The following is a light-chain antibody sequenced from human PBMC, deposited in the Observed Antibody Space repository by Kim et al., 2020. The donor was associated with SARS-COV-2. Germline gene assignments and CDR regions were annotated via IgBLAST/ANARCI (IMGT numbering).Light chain of an antibody. V-gene: IGKV2-30*02. CDR1: QSLVHSDGNTY. Sequence: DVVMTQSPLSLPVTLGQPASISCRSSQSLVHSDGNTYLNWFQQRPGQSPRRLIYKVSNRDSGVPDRFSGSGSGTDFTLKISRVVAEDVGVYYCMQGRHPMTFGRGTRLEIK. J-gene: IGKJ5*01. CDR3: MQGRHPMT. CDR2: KVS.